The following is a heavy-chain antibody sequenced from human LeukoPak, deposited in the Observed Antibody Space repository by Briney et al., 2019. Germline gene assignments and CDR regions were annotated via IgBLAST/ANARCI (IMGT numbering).Heavy chain of an antibody. CDR1: GYTLTELS. J-gene: IGHJ4*02. CDR2: FDPEDGET. CDR3: ATDSYGGKVPEGY. D-gene: IGHD4-23*01. Sequence: ASLNGYCKVSGYTLTELSMHWVRQAPGKGLEWMGGFDPEDGETIYAQKVQGRVTMTEDTSTDTAYMELSSLRSEDTAVYYCATDSYGGKVPEGYRGQGTLVTVSP. V-gene: IGHV1-24*01.